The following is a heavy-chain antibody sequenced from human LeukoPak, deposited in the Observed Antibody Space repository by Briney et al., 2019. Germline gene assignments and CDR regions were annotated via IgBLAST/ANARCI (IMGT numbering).Heavy chain of an antibody. CDR3: ARVSYDYVWGSYRYGYYFDY. J-gene: IGHJ4*02. Sequence: SETLSLTCTVSGGSISSYYWSWIRQPPGKGLEWIGYIYYSGSTNYNPSLKSRVTISVDTSKNQFSLKLSSVTAADTAVYYCARVSYDYVWGSYRYGYYFDYWGQGTLVTVSS. V-gene: IGHV4-59*01. CDR2: IYYSGST. D-gene: IGHD3-16*02. CDR1: GGSISSYY.